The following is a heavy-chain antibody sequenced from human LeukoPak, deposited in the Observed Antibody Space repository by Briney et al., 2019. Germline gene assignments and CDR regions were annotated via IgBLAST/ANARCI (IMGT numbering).Heavy chain of an antibody. CDR3: ARVDYFDKWLWAQPPRSFDP. D-gene: IGHD3-9*01. V-gene: IGHV4-61*02. Sequence: SETLSLTCTVSGGSISSGSYYWSWIRQPAGTGLEWIGRIYTSGSTNYNPSLKSRVTISVDTSKNQFSLKLSSVTAADTAVYYCARVDYFDKWLWAQPPRSFDPWGQGTLVTVSS. J-gene: IGHJ5*02. CDR1: GGSISSGSYY. CDR2: IYTSGST.